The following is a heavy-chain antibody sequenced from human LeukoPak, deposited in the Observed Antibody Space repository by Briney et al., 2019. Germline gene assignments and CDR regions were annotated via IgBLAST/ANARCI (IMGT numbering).Heavy chain of an antibody. J-gene: IGHJ3*02. CDR2: ISDSRGST. V-gene: IGHV3-23*01. Sequence: GGSLRLSCAASKFTFSNYAMSWVRQAPGKGLDWVSSISDSRGSTYYADSVKGRFTISRDNSQNTLFLQMNGLRAEDTAVYYCAKTYRGSGDYFAFDTWGQGTMVTVSS. D-gene: IGHD4-17*01. CDR1: KFTFSNYA. CDR3: AKTYRGSGDYFAFDT.